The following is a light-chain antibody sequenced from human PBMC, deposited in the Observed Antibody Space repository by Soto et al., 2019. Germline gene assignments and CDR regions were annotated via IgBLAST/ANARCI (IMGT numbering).Light chain of an antibody. CDR2: EGT. CDR3: SSYSGSSTLV. V-gene: IGLV2-23*01. CDR1: SSDVGSYNL. Sequence: QSALTQAASVSGSPGQTITISCTGTSSDVGSYNLVSWYQQHPGKAPKLMIYEGTKRPSGVSNRFSGSKSGNTASLTISGLQADDEADYYCSSYSGSSTLVFGGGTKVTVL. J-gene: IGLJ3*02.